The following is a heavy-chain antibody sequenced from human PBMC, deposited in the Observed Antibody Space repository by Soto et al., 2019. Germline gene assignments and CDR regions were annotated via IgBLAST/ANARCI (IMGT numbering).Heavy chain of an antibody. V-gene: IGHV1-18*01. CDR1: GYTFTSYG. CDR2: ISAYNGNT. J-gene: IGHJ4*02. Sequence: QVQLVQSGAEVKKPGASVKVSCKASGYTFTSYGIRWVRQAPGQGLERMGWISAYNGNTNYAQKLQGRVTMTTDTTTSTAYMELRSLRSDDTAVYYCARDLVDSSTVVTAPGDYWGQGTLVTVSS. CDR3: ARDLVDSSTVVTAPGDY. D-gene: IGHD2-21*02.